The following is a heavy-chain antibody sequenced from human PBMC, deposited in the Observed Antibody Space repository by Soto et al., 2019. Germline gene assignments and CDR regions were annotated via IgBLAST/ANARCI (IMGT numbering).Heavy chain of an antibody. D-gene: IGHD6-19*01. CDR3: ARNDGFSSGWIFDY. Sequence: WIRQPPGRGLEWIGTLYYPWHTSYNPSLKSRFTVSTDTSKDHLSLKSTYVPAADTAVYFCARNDGFSSGWIFDYWGHGTLVTVS. V-gene: IGHV4-39*02. J-gene: IGHJ4*01. CDR2: LYYPWHT.